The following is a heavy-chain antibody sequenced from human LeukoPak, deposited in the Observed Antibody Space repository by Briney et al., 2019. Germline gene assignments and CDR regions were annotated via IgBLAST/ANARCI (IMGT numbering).Heavy chain of an antibody. J-gene: IGHJ4*02. D-gene: IGHD3-22*01. CDR2: ISSSGSTI. V-gene: IGHV3-11*01. CDR1: GFTFSDYY. CDR3: ARSYYYDSSGYYEGLFDY. Sequence: GGSLRLSCAASGFTFSDYYMSWIRQAPGKGLEGVSYISSSGSTIYYADSVKGRFTISRDNAKNSLYLQMNSLRAEDTAVYYCARSYYYDSSGYYEGLFDYWGQGTLVTVSS.